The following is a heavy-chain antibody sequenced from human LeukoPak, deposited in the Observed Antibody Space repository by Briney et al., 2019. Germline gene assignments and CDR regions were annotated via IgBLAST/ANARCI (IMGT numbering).Heavy chain of an antibody. CDR2: INPNSGGT. CDR1: GYTFTGYY. J-gene: IGHJ5*02. D-gene: IGHD4-17*01. Sequence: ASVKVSCKASGYTFTGYYMHWVRQAPGQGLEWMGWINPNSGGTNYAQKFQGRVTMTRDTFISTAYMELSRLRSDDTAVYYCARRGRLRNNWFDPWGQGTLVTVSS. V-gene: IGHV1-2*02. CDR3: ARRGRLRNNWFDP.